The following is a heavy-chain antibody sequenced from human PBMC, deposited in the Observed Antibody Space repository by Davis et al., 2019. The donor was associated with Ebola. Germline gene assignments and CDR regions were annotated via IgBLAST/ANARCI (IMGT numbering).Heavy chain of an antibody. CDR3: ARWRGYDYGGDY. Sequence: SETLSLTCTVSGASINNHYWTWIRQPPGEGLGGIGDFFYSGNTDYNPSLTSRVTISVDTSKNQFSLKLSSVTAADTAVYYCARWRGYDYGGDYWGQGTLVTVSS. J-gene: IGHJ4*02. CDR1: GASINNHY. D-gene: IGHD5-12*01. V-gene: IGHV4-59*11. CDR2: FFYSGNT.